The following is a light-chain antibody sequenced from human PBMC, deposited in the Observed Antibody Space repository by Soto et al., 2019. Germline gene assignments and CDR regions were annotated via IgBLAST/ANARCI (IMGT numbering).Light chain of an antibody. CDR1: QTISSNY. V-gene: IGKV3-20*01. CDR2: GTS. Sequence: ETVLTQSPGTLSVSPGERATLSCRASQTISSNYLAWYQQKPGQAPSLLIYGTSSRATGIPDRFSGSGSGTDFTLTISRLEPEDSVIYYCQQYVSWTFGQGTKVEIK. CDR3: QQYVSWT. J-gene: IGKJ1*01.